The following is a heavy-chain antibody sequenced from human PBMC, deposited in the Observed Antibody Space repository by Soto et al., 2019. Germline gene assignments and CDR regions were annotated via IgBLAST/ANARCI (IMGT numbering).Heavy chain of an antibody. J-gene: IGHJ6*02. Sequence: GKGLEWVSAISGSGGSTYYADSMKGRFTISRDNSKNTLYLQMNSLRAEDTAVYYCAQDLDVLLVYATVMAFWGHRTTVPVFS. D-gene: IGHD2-8*01. CDR2: ISGSGGST. V-gene: IGHV3-23*01. CDR3: AQDLDVLLVYATVMAF.